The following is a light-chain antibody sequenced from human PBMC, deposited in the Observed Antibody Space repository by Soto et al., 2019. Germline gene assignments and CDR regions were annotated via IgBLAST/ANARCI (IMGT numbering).Light chain of an antibody. J-gene: IGKJ1*01. CDR1: QSISTW. Sequence: DIQMTQSPSTLSASVGDRVTITCRASQSISTWLAWYQQKPGKAPQVLIYQASSLQSGVPSRFSGSGSGTEFPLTISSLQPDDFATYYCQQYYTSSWTFGQGTKVEI. CDR3: QQYYTSSWT. CDR2: QAS. V-gene: IGKV1-5*03.